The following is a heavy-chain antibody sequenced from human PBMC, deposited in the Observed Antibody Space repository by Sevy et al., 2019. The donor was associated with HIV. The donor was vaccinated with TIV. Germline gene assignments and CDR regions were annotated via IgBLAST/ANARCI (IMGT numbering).Heavy chain of an antibody. V-gene: IGHV3-30-3*01. CDR3: ALERLSSDVAEYFQN. D-gene: IGHD1-1*01. J-gene: IGHJ1*01. Sequence: GGSLRLSCAASGFTFTLYSMHWVRQAPGKGMEWVATISFDGSNKHYADSVKGRFTISRDNSQNSLYLQMNSLRTEDTAVYYCALERLSSDVAEYFQNWGQGTLVTVSS. CDR1: GFTFTLYS. CDR2: ISFDGSNK.